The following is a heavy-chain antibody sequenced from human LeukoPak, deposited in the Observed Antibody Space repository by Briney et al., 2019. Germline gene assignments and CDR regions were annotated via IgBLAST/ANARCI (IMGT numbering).Heavy chain of an antibody. CDR2: IYYSGST. CDR3: ARQEYYYDSSGYSFDY. V-gene: IGHV4-39*01. D-gene: IGHD3-22*01. J-gene: IGHJ4*02. Sequence: SETLSLTCTVSGGSISSSSYYWGWIRQPPGKGLEWIRSIYYSGSTYYNPSLKSRVTISVDTSKNRFSLKLSSVTAADTAVYYCARQEYYYDSSGYSFDYWGQGTLVTVSS. CDR1: GGSISSSSYY.